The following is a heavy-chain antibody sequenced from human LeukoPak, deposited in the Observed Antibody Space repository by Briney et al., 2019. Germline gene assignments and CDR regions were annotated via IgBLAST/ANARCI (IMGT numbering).Heavy chain of an antibody. CDR1: GYSISSDNW. J-gene: IGHJ5*02. CDR3: ARKPNAVYWFDP. D-gene: IGHD4/OR15-4a*01. CDR2: IHYSGIT. V-gene: IGHV4-28*01. Sequence: SETLSLTCAVSGYSISSDNWWGWIQQPPGKGLEWIGYIHYSGITYYSPSLKSRVTLSVDTSKNQFSLRLSSVTAVDTAVYYCARKPNAVYWFDPWGQGTLVTVSS.